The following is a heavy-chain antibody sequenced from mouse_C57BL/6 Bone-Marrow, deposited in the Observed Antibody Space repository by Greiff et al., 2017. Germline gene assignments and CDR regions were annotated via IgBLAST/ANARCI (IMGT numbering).Heavy chain of an antibody. D-gene: IGHD1-1*01. V-gene: IGHV1-85*01. J-gene: IGHJ1*03. Sequence: QVQLQQSGPELVKPGASVKLSCKASGYTFTSYDINWVKQRPGQGLEWIGWIYPRDGSTKYNEKFKGKATLTVDKSSSTAYMQLSSLTSEDSAVYYCARGGYGSYWYFDVWGTGTTVTVSS. CDR1: GYTFTSYD. CDR3: ARGGYGSYWYFDV. CDR2: IYPRDGST.